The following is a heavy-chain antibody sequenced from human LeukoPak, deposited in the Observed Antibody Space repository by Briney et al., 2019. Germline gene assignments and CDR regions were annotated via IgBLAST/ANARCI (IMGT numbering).Heavy chain of an antibody. J-gene: IGHJ6*03. CDR2: ISAYNGNT. D-gene: IGHD3-16*01. CDR3: ARRLITFGPAGYYYYYMDV. Sequence: GASVKVSCKASGYTFTSYGISWVRQAPGQGLEWMGWISAYNGNTNYAQKLQGRVTMTTDTSTSTAYMELRSLRSDDTAVYYCARRLITFGPAGYYYYYMDVWGKGTTVTISS. V-gene: IGHV1-18*01. CDR1: GYTFTSYG.